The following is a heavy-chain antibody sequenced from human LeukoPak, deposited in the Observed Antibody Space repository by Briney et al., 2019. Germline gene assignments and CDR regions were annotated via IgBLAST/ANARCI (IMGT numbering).Heavy chain of an antibody. Sequence: GGSLRLSCAASGFTFSSYSMNWVRQAPGKGLEWVSSISSSSSCIYYADSVKGRFTISRDNAKNSLYLQMNSLRAEDTALYYCARAPGSSGWFARRVNWFDPWGQGTLVTVSS. J-gene: IGHJ5*02. CDR2: ISSSSSCI. D-gene: IGHD6-19*01. V-gene: IGHV3-21*01. CDR1: GFTFSSYS. CDR3: ARAPGSSGWFARRVNWFDP.